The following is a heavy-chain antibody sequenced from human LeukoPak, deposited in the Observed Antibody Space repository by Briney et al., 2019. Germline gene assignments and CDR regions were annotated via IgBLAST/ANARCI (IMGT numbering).Heavy chain of an antibody. V-gene: IGHV3-23*01. J-gene: IGHJ3*02. CDR3: AKDHDYYASGPI. CDR1: GFIFSNYA. CDR2: ISGSGGST. Sequence: GGSLRLSCAVSGFIFSNYAMNWVRQAPWKGLEWVSAISGSGGSTYYADSVKGRFTISRDNSKNTLYLQMNSLRAEDTAVYYCAKDHDYYASGPIWGQGTMVTVSS. D-gene: IGHD3-10*01.